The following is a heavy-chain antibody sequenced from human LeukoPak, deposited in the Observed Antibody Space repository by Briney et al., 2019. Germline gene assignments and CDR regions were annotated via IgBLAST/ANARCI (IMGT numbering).Heavy chain of an antibody. V-gene: IGHV3-33*06. CDR2: IWNDGGNK. Sequence: GRSLRLSCEASGFTFSTYGMHWVRQAPGKGLEWVAVIWNDGGNKYYADSVKGRFTISRDNSKNTLYLQMNSLRAEDTAVYYCAKSIVTMIVVPPVGYWGQGTLVTVSS. CDR1: GFTFSTYG. D-gene: IGHD3-22*01. CDR3: AKSIVTMIVVPPVGY. J-gene: IGHJ4*02.